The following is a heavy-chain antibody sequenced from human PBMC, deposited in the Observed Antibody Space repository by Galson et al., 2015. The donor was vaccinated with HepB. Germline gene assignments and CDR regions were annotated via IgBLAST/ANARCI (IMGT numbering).Heavy chain of an antibody. J-gene: IGHJ4*02. V-gene: IGHV3-30-3*01. CDR1: GFTFSSYA. CDR2: ISYDGSNK. Sequence: SLRLSCAASGFTFSSYAMHWVRQAPGKGLEWVAVISYDGSNKYYADSVKGRFTISRDNSKNTLYLQMNSLRAEDTAVYYCARDQENGSGSYYNGLSGCWGQGTLVTVSS. CDR3: ARDQENGSGSYYNGLSGC. D-gene: IGHD3-10*01.